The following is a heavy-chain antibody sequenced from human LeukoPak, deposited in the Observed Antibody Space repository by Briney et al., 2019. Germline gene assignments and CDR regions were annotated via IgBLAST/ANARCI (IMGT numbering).Heavy chain of an antibody. D-gene: IGHD5-24*01. CDR3: ARWRWQQSEFAY. V-gene: IGHV3-7*01. CDR2: INGDGSQK. J-gene: IGHJ4*02. Sequence: GGSLRLSCEASGVTFSNFWMAWVRQAPGQGLEWVANINGDGSQKYLVDAVKGRFSVSRDNAKNSIFLQMNSLRAEDTGVYYCARWRWQQSEFAYWGQGTLVTVSS. CDR1: GVTFSNFW.